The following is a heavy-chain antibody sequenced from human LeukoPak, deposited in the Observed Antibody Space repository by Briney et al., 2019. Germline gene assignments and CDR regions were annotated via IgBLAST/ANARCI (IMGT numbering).Heavy chain of an antibody. D-gene: IGHD3-16*01. CDR3: ARGRGLGGQLSLVWYFDL. CDR1: GGSFSGYY. Sequence: SETLSLTCAVYGGSFSGYYWSWIRQPPGKGLEWIGEINHSGSTNYNPSLKSRVTISVDTSKNQFSLKLSSVTAADTAVYYCARGRGLGGQLSLVWYFDLWGRGTLVTVSS. V-gene: IGHV4-34*01. J-gene: IGHJ2*01. CDR2: INHSGST.